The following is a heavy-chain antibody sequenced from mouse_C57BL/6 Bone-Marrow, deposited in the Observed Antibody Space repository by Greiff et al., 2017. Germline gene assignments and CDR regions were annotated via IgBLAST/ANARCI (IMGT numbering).Heavy chain of an antibody. Sequence: EVQLQESGPVLVKPGPSVKISCKASGFTFTDYYMHWVKQSHGKSLEWIGLVYPYNGGTSYNQKFKGKATLTVDTSSSTAYMELNSLTSEDSAVYYCARWGTYYSNYFWYFDVWGTGTTVTVSS. CDR3: ARWGTYYSNYFWYFDV. CDR1: GFTFTDYY. J-gene: IGHJ1*03. D-gene: IGHD2-5*01. V-gene: IGHV1-36*01. CDR2: VYPYNGGT.